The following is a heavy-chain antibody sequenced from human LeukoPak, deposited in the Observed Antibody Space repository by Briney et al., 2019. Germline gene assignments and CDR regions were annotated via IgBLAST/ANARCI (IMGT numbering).Heavy chain of an antibody. CDR3: ARRSWYVDY. V-gene: IGHV3-48*01. Sequence: PGRSLRLSCAASGFTFSSYSMNWVRQAPGKGLEWVSYISSSSSTIYYADSVKGRFTISRDNAKNSLYLQMNSLRAEDTAVYYCARRSWYVDYWGQGTLVTVSS. D-gene: IGHD6-13*01. J-gene: IGHJ4*02. CDR2: ISSSSSTI. CDR1: GFTFSSYS.